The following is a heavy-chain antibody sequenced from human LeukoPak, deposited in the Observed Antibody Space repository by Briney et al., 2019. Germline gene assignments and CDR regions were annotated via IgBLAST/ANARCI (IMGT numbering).Heavy chain of an antibody. V-gene: IGHV3-7*04. Sequence: PGGSLRLSCEPSGFTFSSNWMSWARQAPGKGLEWVANIKQDGSQKYYVDSVKGRFTISRDNAKNSLYLQMNSLRADDTAVYYCARDLEGLDYWGQGTLVTVSS. J-gene: IGHJ4*02. CDR1: GFTFSSNW. D-gene: IGHD1-1*01. CDR2: IKQDGSQK. CDR3: ARDLEGLDY.